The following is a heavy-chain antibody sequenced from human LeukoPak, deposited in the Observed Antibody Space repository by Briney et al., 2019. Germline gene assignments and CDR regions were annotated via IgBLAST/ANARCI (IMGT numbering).Heavy chain of an antibody. Sequence: GGSLRLSCVASGFTFSTYAMSWVRQAPGKGLEWVAVISYDASNKNYADPVKGRFTISRDYSKNTVYLQVNSLRAEDTAVYFCAKGVGGYTIGYYFDYWGQGTPVTVSS. CDR3: AKGVGGYTIGYYFDY. J-gene: IGHJ4*02. CDR2: ISYDASNK. D-gene: IGHD5-18*01. CDR1: GFTFSTYA. V-gene: IGHV3-30*18.